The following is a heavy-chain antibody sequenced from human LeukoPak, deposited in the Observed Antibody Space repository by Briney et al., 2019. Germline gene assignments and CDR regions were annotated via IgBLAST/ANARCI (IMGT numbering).Heavy chain of an antibody. J-gene: IGHJ4*02. V-gene: IGHV4-39*07. Sequence: SETLSLTCTVSGGSISGSRTWGWVRQPPGKGLEWIGNIHSDGRTAPNPSLKSRVTLSLHTSTNRFSLQVSSVTAADTAFYYCARVLTAAGLDFWGQGILVSISS. CDR3: ARVLTAAGLDF. CDR1: GGSISGSRT. CDR2: IHSDGRT. D-gene: IGHD6-25*01.